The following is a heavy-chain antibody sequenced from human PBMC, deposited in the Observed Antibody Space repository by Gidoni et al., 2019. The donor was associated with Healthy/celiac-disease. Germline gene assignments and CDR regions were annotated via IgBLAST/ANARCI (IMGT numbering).Heavy chain of an antibody. CDR2: ISGSGGST. V-gene: IGHV3-23*01. J-gene: IGHJ5*02. Sequence: EVQLLASGGGLVQPGGSLRLSCAASGFTFSRYAMRWVRQAPGKGLEWVSAISGSGGSTYYADSVKGRFTISRDNSKNTLYLQMNSLRAEDTAVYYCAKDRLRVAGTDWFDPWGQGTLVTVSS. CDR3: AKDRLRVAGTDWFDP. CDR1: GFTFSRYA. D-gene: IGHD2-15*01.